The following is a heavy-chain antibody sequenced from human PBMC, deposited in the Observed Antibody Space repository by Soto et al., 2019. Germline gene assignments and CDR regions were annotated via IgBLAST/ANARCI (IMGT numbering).Heavy chain of an antibody. CDR2: INVGSGNT. CDR1: GNSFVTYA. D-gene: IGHD1-7*01. CDR3: ARVPPWGDSGTFYIQHYDS. J-gene: IGHJ4*02. V-gene: IGHV1-3*01. Sequence: ASVKVSCKSSGNSFVTYAIHWVRQAPGQRLQWMGWINVGSGNTKYAQDFQGRVTFTRDTAATTTFMELSSLRSEDAAVYYCARVPPWGDSGTFYIQHYDSWGQGTLVTVSS.